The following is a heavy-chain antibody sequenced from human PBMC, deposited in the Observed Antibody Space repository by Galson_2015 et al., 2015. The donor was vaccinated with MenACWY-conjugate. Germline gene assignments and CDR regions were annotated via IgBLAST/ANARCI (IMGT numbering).Heavy chain of an antibody. J-gene: IGHJ4*02. CDR3: ARDPELYTTGSLLDY. D-gene: IGHD6-19*01. V-gene: IGHV7-4-1*02. CDR1: GYTFTDYA. Sequence: SVKVSCKASGYTFTDYALNWVRQAPGQGLEWVGWINTNTGNPTYAQAFTGRFVFSLDTSVSTAYLQISSLKAEDTAVYYCARDPELYTTGSLLDYWGQGTLVTVSS. CDR2: INTNTGNP.